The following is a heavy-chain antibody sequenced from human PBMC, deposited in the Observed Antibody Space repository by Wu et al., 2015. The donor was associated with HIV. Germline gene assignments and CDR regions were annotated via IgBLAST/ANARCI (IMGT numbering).Heavy chain of an antibody. V-gene: IGHV1-18*01. CDR2: MNPKNGHI. D-gene: IGHD4/OR15-4a*01. J-gene: IGHJ4*01. Sequence: LVQSGPEAGRPGASVKVSCKASYILSSYPIGWVRQAPGQRLEWMGWMNPKNGHIQPAQRFQDRITLSADNSAHTAYVELRSLTSDDTAIYFCARVQFDPDYYTYFDLWGQGTLVTVSS. CDR3: ARVQFDPDYYTYFDL. CDR1: YILSSYP.